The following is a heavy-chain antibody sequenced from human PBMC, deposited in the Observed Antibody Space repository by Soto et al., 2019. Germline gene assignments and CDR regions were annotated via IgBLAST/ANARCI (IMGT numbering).Heavy chain of an antibody. Sequence: PGESLKISCKGSGYSFTSYWIGWVRQMPGKGLEWMGIIYPGDSDTRYSPSFQGQVTISADKSISTAYLQWSSLKASDTAMYYCARLVRYQLLKSSNYYYYMDVWGKGTTVTVSS. CDR3: ARLVRYQLLKSSNYYYYMDV. D-gene: IGHD2-2*01. CDR2: IYPGDSDT. J-gene: IGHJ6*03. CDR1: GYSFTSYW. V-gene: IGHV5-51*01.